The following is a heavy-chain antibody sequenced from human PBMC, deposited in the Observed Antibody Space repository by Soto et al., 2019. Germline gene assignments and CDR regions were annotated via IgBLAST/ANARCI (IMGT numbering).Heavy chain of an antibody. J-gene: IGHJ4*02. CDR1: GGFISSGGYY. Sequence: SQTLSLTCTVSGGFISSGGYYWSWISQLPGKGLEWIGYIYSSGTTYYNPSLKSRITISVDTSKNQFSLNLSSVTAADTAVYYCARTDSSGYYFVYWGQGTLVTVS. V-gene: IGHV4-31*03. CDR3: ARTDSSGYYFVY. D-gene: IGHD3-22*01. CDR2: IYSSGTT.